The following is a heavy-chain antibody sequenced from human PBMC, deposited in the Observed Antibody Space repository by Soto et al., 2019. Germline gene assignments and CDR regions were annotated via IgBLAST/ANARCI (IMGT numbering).Heavy chain of an antibody. CDR3: ARGVGSGSYYNQYNWFDP. D-gene: IGHD3-10*01. CDR2: IIPILGLA. V-gene: IGHV1-69*02. Sequence: GASVKVSCKASGGTFSSYTISWVRQAPGQGLEWMGRIIPILGLANYAQKFQGRVTITADESTSTAYMELRSLRSDDTAVYYCARGVGSGSYYNQYNWFDPWGQGTLVTVSS. J-gene: IGHJ5*02. CDR1: GGTFSSYT.